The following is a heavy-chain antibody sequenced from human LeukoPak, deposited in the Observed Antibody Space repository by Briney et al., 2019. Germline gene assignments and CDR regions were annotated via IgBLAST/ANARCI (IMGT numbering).Heavy chain of an antibody. D-gene: IGHD5-18*01. Sequence: GGSLRLSCAASGFTFSSYDRKWVRQAPGKGLEWVSSISSSSSFIYYADSVKGRFTISRDNAKNSLYLQMNSLRAEDTAVYYCATSSYGLYWGQGTLVTVSS. V-gene: IGHV3-21*01. CDR3: ATSSYGLY. CDR1: GFTFSSYD. J-gene: IGHJ4*02. CDR2: ISSSSSFI.